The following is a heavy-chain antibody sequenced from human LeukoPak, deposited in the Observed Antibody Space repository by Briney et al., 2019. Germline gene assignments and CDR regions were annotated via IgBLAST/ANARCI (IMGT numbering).Heavy chain of an antibody. J-gene: IGHJ6*03. CDR2: ISGSGGST. D-gene: IGHD6-13*01. Sequence: GGSLRLSCAASGFTFSNYGMSWVRQAPGKGLEWVSAISGSGGSTYYADSVKGRFTISRDNSKNTLYLQMNSLRAEDTAVYYCTTEHSSSWSYYYYYMDVWGKGTTVTISS. CDR3: TTEHSSSWSYYYYYMDV. V-gene: IGHV3-23*01. CDR1: GFTFSNYG.